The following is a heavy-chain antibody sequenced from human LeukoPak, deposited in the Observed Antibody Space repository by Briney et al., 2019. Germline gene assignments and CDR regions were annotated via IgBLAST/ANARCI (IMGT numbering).Heavy chain of an antibody. CDR2: IYYSGST. CDR3: ASYSYYYDSSGYFDY. CDR1: GGSISSYY. J-gene: IGHJ4*02. V-gene: IGHV4-59*01. D-gene: IGHD3-22*01. Sequence: SETLSLTCTVSGGSISSYYWSWIRQPPGKGLEWIGYIYYSGSTNYNPSLKSRVTISVDTSKNQFSLKLSSVTAADTAVYYCASYSYYYDSSGYFDYWGQGTLVTVSS.